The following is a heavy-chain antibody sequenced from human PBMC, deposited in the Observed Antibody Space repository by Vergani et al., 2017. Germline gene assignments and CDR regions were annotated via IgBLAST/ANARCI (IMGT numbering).Heavy chain of an antibody. Sequence: QVQLVQSGAEVKKPGASVKVSCKASGYTFTGYYMHWVRQAPGQGLEWMGWINPNSGGTNYAQKFQGRVTMTRDTSISTAYMELSRLRSDDTAVYYCARELPRRPXGSGSYYKGGRFDPWGQGTLVTVSS. D-gene: IGHD3-10*01. CDR3: ARELPRRPXGSGSYYKGGRFDP. CDR1: GYTFTGYY. CDR2: INPNSGGT. J-gene: IGHJ5*02. V-gene: IGHV1-2*02.